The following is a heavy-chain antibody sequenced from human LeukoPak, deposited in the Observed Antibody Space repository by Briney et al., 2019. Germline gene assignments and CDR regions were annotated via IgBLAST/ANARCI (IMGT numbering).Heavy chain of an antibody. CDR2: ISYDGSNK. CDR1: GFTFSSYA. Sequence: GGSLRLSCAASGFTFSSYAMHWVRQAPGKGLEWVAVISYDGSNKYYADSVKGRFTISRDNSKNTLYLQTNSLRAEDTAVYYCASLNIAVAGTFDYWGQGTLVTVSS. V-gene: IGHV3-30-3*01. CDR3: ASLNIAVAGTFDY. D-gene: IGHD6-19*01. J-gene: IGHJ4*02.